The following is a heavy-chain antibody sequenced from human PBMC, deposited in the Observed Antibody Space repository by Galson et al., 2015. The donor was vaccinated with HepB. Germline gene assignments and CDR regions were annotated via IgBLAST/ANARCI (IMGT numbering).Heavy chain of an antibody. J-gene: IGHJ3*02. CDR3: ARVPWVYYDSSGYYADAFDI. Sequence: VSCKASGYTFTSYGISWVRLAPGQGLEWMGWISAYNGNTNYAQKLQGRVTMTTDTSTSTAYMELRSLRSDDTSVYYCARVPWVYYDSSGYYADAFDIWGQGTMVTVSS. D-gene: IGHD3-22*01. CDR1: GYTFTSYG. V-gene: IGHV1-18*04. CDR2: ISAYNGNT.